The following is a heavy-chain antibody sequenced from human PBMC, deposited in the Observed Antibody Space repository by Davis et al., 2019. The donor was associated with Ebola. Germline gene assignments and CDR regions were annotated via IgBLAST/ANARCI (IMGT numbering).Heavy chain of an antibody. V-gene: IGHV3-30*18. CDR3: AKRLLAGAFDI. J-gene: IGHJ3*02. CDR1: GFTFSSYG. D-gene: IGHD2-21*01. Sequence: PGGSLRLSCAASGFTFSSYGMHWVRQAPGKGLEWVAVISYDGSNKYYADSVKGRFTISRDNSKNTLYLQMSSLRAEDTAVYYCAKRLLAGAFDIWGQGTMVTVSS. CDR2: ISYDGSNK.